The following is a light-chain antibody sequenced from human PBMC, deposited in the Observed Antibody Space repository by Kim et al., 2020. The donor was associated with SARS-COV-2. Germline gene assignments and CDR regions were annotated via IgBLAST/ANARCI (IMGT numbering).Light chain of an antibody. CDR3: QQVNSVPFT. CDR1: QGISWW. CDR2: YAS. Sequence: ASVGDRVTITGRASQGISWWLAWYQQKPGTAPKLLMYYASTLQSGVPSRFSGSGSGTEFTLTISSLQPEDFATYYCQQVNSVPFTFGPGTKVDIK. V-gene: IGKV1-12*01. J-gene: IGKJ3*01.